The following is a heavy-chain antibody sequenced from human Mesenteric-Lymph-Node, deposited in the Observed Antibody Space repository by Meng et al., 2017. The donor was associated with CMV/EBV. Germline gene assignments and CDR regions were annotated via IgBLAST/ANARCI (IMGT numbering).Heavy chain of an antibody. CDR1: GFTFSTHD. J-gene: IGHJ6*02. CDR3: VRDREFGNYYFGMDV. Sequence: LTCAASGFTFSTHDMHWVRQAPGKGLEWVALMWYDGSNDFCADSVKGRFTISRDNSENTVYLEMNGLRVEDTAVYYCVRDREFGNYYFGMDVWGQGTTVTVSS. D-gene: IGHD3-10*01. V-gene: IGHV3-33*01. CDR2: MWYDGSND.